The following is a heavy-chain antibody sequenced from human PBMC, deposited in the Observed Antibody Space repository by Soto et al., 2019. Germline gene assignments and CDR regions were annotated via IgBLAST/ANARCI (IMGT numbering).Heavy chain of an antibody. Sequence: QVQLVQSGAEVKKPGASVKVSCKTSGYTFSSYSMHWVRQAPGQRLEWMGWINVGNGNTKNSQKFQGRVTITRDTSVRTVYMELSSLISEDTAVYYCARDYYDSGSSTHFDYWGQGTLVTVSS. CDR1: GYTFSSYS. V-gene: IGHV1-3*01. J-gene: IGHJ4*02. CDR2: INVGNGNT. D-gene: IGHD3-10*01. CDR3: ARDYYDSGSSTHFDY.